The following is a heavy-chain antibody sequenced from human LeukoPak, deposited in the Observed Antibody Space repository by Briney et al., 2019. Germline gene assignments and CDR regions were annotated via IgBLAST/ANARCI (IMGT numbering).Heavy chain of an antibody. D-gene: IGHD1-26*01. CDR2: ISGSGGST. J-gene: IGHJ3*02. CDR3: ARDRYSGSYHDAFDI. Sequence: GGTLRLSCAVSGFTFSSYGMSWVRQAPGKGLEWVSAISGSGGSTYYADSVKGRFTISRDNAKNSLYLQVNSLRAEDTALYYCARDRYSGSYHDAFDIWGQGTMVTVSS. CDR1: GFTFSSYG. V-gene: IGHV3-23*01.